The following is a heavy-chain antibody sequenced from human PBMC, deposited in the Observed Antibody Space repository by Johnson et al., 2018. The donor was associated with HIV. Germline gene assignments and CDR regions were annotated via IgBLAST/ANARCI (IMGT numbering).Heavy chain of an antibody. Sequence: QVQLVESGGGLVKPGGSLRLSCVASGFAFSDYYMSWIRQAPGKGLEWVSYISSSGSTIYYADSVKGRFTISRDNAKKSLYLQMNSLRAEDTAVYYCVRVRWGYSSGWYDAFDIWGQGTMVTVSP. CDR3: VRVRWGYSSGWYDAFDI. CDR1: GFAFSDYY. D-gene: IGHD6-19*01. CDR2: ISSSGSTI. V-gene: IGHV3-11*04. J-gene: IGHJ3*02.